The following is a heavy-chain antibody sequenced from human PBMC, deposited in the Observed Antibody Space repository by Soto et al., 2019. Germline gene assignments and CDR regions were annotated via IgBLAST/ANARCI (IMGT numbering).Heavy chain of an antibody. CDR3: ARGTVVIGYYYYGMDV. D-gene: IGHD2-21*01. V-gene: IGHV4-59*01. J-gene: IGHJ6*02. CDR2: IYYRGST. CDR1: GGSISSYY. Sequence: PSETLSLTCTVSGGSISSYYWSWIRQPPGKGLEWIGYIYYRGSTNYNPSLKSRVTISVDTSKNQFSLKLSSVTAADTAVYYRARGTVVIGYYYYGMDVWGQGTKVTVSS.